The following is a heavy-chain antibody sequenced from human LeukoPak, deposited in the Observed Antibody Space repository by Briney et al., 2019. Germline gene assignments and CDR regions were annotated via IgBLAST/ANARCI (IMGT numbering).Heavy chain of an antibody. D-gene: IGHD3-22*01. J-gene: IGHJ4*02. CDR1: GGSISSGGYS. V-gene: IGHV4-30-2*01. Sequence: PSETLSLTCTVSGGSISSGGYSWSWIRQPPGKGLEWIGYTYHSGSTYYNPSLKSRVTISVDRSKNQFSLKLSSVTAADTAVYYCARFESGYIDYWGQGTLVTVSS. CDR2: TYHSGST. CDR3: ARFESGYIDY.